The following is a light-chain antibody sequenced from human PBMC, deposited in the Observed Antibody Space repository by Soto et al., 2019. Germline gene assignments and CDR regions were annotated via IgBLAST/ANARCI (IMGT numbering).Light chain of an antibody. CDR3: QHFGISPWT. J-gene: IGKJ1*01. Sequence: EIVLTQSPGTLSLSPGERATLSCRASQSVSSSYLAWYQQKPGQAPRLLIYGASSRATGIPDRFSGSESGTDFTLTISRLEPEDFAVYYCQHFGISPWTFGQGTKVEIK. V-gene: IGKV3-20*01. CDR2: GAS. CDR1: QSVSSSY.